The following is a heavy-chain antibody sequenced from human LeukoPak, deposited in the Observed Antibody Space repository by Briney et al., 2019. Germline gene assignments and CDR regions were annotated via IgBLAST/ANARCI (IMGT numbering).Heavy chain of an antibody. Sequence: SETLSLTCTVSGGSISSSSYYWGWIRQPPGKGLEWIGSSYYSGCTYYNPSLKSLVTISVDTSKNRFFLNLSSVTAAEQSVDYCAKANGNGLIDIWGQGTMVTVSA. D-gene: IGHD2-8*01. CDR1: GGSISSSSYY. CDR3: AKANGNGLIDI. J-gene: IGHJ3*02. V-gene: IGHV4-39*07. CDR2: SYYSGCT.